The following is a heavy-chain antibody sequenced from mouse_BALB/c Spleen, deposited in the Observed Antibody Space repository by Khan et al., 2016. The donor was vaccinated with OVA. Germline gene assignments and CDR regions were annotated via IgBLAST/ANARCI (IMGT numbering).Heavy chain of an antibody. V-gene: IGHV1-7*01. D-gene: IGHD1-3*01. J-gene: IGHJ3*01. CDR2: INPSTGNT. CDR1: GYSFTSYW. CDR3: ANHGSGSAWLAY. Sequence: QVQLQQSGAELAKPGASVKMSCKASGYSFTSYWMHWVKQRPGQGLEWIGYINPSTGNTDYNQKFKDKAILTADKSSSTAYMQLSSLTSEDSAVYYCANHGSGSAWLAYWGQGTLVTVSA.